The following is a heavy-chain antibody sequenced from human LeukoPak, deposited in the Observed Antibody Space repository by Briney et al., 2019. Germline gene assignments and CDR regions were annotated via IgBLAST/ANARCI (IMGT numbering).Heavy chain of an antibody. D-gene: IGHD2-2*01. Sequence: ESGPTLVNPTQTLTLTCTCSGFSLSTSGVGVGWIRQPPGKALEWLALIYWDDDKRYSPSLKSRLTITKDTSKNQVVLTMTNMDPVDTATYYCAHRPIVVLPTPRGGWFDPWGQGTLVTVSS. J-gene: IGHJ5*02. CDR2: IYWDDDK. CDR1: GFSLSTSGVG. CDR3: AHRPIVVLPTPRGGWFDP. V-gene: IGHV2-5*02.